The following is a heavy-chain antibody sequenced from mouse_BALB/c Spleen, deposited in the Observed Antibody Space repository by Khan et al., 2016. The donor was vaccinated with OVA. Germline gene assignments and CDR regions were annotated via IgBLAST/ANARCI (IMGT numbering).Heavy chain of an antibody. V-gene: IGHV5-6*01. Sequence: EVELVESGGDLVKPEGSLKLSCAASGFTFSTYGMSWVRQTPDKRLEWVATISSGGSYTYYPDSVQGRFTISRDNAKNTLYLQMGSLKSEDTAMFYWARLAYYYDSEGFAYWGQGTLVTVSA. CDR1: GFTFSTYG. D-gene: IGHD1-1*01. CDR2: ISSGGSYT. J-gene: IGHJ3*01. CDR3: ARLAYYYDSEGFAY.